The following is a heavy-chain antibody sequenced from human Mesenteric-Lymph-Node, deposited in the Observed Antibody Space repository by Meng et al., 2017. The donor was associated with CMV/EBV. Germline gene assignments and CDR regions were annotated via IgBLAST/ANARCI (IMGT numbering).Heavy chain of an antibody. J-gene: IGHJ6*02. D-gene: IGHD6-6*01. Sequence: SETLSLTCTVSGGSISSSSYYWGWIRQPPGKGLEWIGSIYYSGSTYYNPSLKSRVAIPVDTSKNQFSLKLSSVTAADTAVYYCARVDSSSVYYYYGMDVWGQGTTVTVSS. CDR3: ARVDSSSVYYYYGMDV. CDR2: IYYSGST. CDR1: GGSISSSSYY. V-gene: IGHV4-39*07.